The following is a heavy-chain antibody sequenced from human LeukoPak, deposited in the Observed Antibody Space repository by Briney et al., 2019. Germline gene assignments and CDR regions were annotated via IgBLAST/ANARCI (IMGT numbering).Heavy chain of an antibody. CDR3: ASDYFSG. CDR2: IKEYGSER. D-gene: IGHD2/OR15-2a*01. Sequence: PPGGSLRLSCAASGFTFSSYWMSWVRQAPGKGLEWVANIKEYGSERYYVDSVKGRFTVSRDNAKNSLYLQMNSLRAEDTAVYYCASDYFSGWGKGTMVTVSS. CDR1: GFTFSSYW. J-gene: IGHJ3*01. V-gene: IGHV3-7*01.